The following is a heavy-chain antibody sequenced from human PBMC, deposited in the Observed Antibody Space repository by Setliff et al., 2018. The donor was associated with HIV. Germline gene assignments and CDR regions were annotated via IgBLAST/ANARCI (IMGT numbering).Heavy chain of an antibody. Sequence: PSETLSLTCTVSGGSISSDGSYWSWIRQPAGEGLEWIGHISASGRTNYNPSLKSRVTISVDTSKDQFSLRLSAVTAADTAIYYCARRGGSGFYYMDVWGKGTTVTVSS. CDR2: ISASGRT. CDR3: ARRGGSGFYYMDV. D-gene: IGHD3-22*01. CDR1: GGSISSDGSY. J-gene: IGHJ6*03. V-gene: IGHV4-61*09.